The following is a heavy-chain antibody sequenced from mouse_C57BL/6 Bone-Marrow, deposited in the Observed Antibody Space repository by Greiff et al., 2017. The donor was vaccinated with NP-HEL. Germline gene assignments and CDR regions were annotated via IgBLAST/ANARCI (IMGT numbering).Heavy chain of an antibody. CDR2: ISNLAYSI. CDR1: GFTFSDYG. V-gene: IGHV5-15*01. Sequence: EVQLMESGGGLVQPGGSLNLSCAASGFTFSDYGMAWVRQAPRKGPEWVAFISNLAYSIYYADTVTGRFTISSENAKNTLSLEMSSLRSEDTAMYYCARRSDGDFDYWGKGTTLTVSA. J-gene: IGHJ2*01. CDR3: ARRSDGDFDY.